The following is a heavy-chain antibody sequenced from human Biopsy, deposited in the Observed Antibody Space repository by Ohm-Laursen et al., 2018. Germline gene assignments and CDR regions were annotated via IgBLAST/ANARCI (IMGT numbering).Heavy chain of an antibody. Sequence: SLRLSCSASGFTFSTYAMNWVRQAPGKGLEWVSSITDRSRHIYYADSVKGRFTIFRDNAKQSLYLQMNSLRDEDTAVYYCVGGGKDRPFDYWGQGILVTVSS. CDR3: VGGGKDRPFDY. J-gene: IGHJ4*02. CDR1: GFTFSTYA. CDR2: ITDRSRHI. V-gene: IGHV3-21*01. D-gene: IGHD4-23*01.